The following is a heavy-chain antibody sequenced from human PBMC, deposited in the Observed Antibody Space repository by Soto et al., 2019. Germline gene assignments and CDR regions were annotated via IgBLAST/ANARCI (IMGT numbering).Heavy chain of an antibody. CDR2: ISAYNGNT. CDR3: ARDLSPDPADIYCYGPGHHPYYMDG. V-gene: IGHV1-18*01. CDR1: GYTFTSYG. J-gene: IGHJ6*03. Sequence: ASVKVSCKASGYTFTSYGISWVRQAPGQGLEWMGWISAYNGNTNYAQKLQGRVTMTTDTSTSTAYMELRSLRSDDTAVYYCARDLSPDPADIYCYGPGHHPYYMDGWGKGTTVTVAS. D-gene: IGHD5-18*01.